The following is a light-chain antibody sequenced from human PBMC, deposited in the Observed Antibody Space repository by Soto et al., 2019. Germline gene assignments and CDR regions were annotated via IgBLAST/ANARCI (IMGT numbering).Light chain of an antibody. Sequence: EIVLTQSPGTPSLSPGGRATLSCRASQSVRSSHLAWYQQKPGQAPRLLLYGASTRATGIPDRFSGSGSGTDFTLTISRLEPEDFAVYYCQQYSTSPLTFGGGTKVDIK. CDR1: QSVRSSH. CDR2: GAS. CDR3: QQYSTSPLT. J-gene: IGKJ4*01. V-gene: IGKV3-20*01.